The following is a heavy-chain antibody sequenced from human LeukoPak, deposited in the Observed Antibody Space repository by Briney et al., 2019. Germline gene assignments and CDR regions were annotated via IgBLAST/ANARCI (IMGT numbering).Heavy chain of an antibody. Sequence: GASVKVSCKASGYTFTGYYTHWVRQAPGQGLEWMGWINPNSGGTNYAQKFQGRVTMTRDTSISTAYMELSRLRSDDTAVYYCARMNREGIQPPFDYWGQGTLVTVSS. CDR3: ARMNREGIQPPFDY. CDR2: INPNSGGT. V-gene: IGHV1-2*02. D-gene: IGHD5-18*01. CDR1: GYTFTGYY. J-gene: IGHJ4*02.